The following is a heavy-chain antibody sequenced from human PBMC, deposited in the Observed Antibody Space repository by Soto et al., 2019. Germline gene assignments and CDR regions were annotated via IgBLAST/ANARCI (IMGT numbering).Heavy chain of an antibody. V-gene: IGHV3-30*18. J-gene: IGHJ4*02. CDR2: ISYHGSNI. Sequence: QVQLVESGGGVVQPGRSLRLSCAASGFSLSSYGMHWVRQAPGKGLEWVAVISYHGSNIYYADSVKGRFTISRDNSKNTLYLQMNSLRAEDTAVYYCAKVRYYDSSGYWDDYWGQGTLVTVSS. D-gene: IGHD3-22*01. CDR3: AKVRYYDSSGYWDDY. CDR1: GFSLSSYG.